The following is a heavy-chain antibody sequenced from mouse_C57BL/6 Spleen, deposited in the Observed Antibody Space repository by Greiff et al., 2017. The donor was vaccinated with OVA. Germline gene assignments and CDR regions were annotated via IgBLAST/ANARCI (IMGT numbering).Heavy chain of an antibody. CDR1: GYTFTSYG. D-gene: IGHD4-1*01. J-gene: IGHJ2*01. CDR2: IYPRSGNT. V-gene: IGHV1-81*01. CDR3: ARKSNSYYIDY. Sequence: QVQLKQSGAELARPGASVKLSCKASGYTFTSYGISWVKQRTGQGLEWIGEIYPRSGNTYYNEKFKGTATLTADKSSSTAYIELRSLTSEDSAVYFCARKSNSYYIDYWGQGTTLTVSS.